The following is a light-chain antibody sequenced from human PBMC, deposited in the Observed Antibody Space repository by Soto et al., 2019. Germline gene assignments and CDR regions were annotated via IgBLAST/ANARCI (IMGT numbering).Light chain of an antibody. Sequence: QSALTQPPSASGSPGQLVTISCTGTSSDVGGYNYVSWYQQHPGKAPKLMIYEVSKRPSGVPDRFSGSKSGNTASLTVSGLQAEDEADYYCSSSAGSNNVFGTGTKVTVL. CDR2: EVS. J-gene: IGLJ1*01. CDR3: SSSAGSNNV. V-gene: IGLV2-8*01. CDR1: SSDVGGYNY.